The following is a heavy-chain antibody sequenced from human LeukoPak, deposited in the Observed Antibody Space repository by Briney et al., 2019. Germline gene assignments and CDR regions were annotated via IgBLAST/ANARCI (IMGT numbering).Heavy chain of an antibody. D-gene: IGHD6-13*01. CDR2: IYHSGST. J-gene: IGHJ6*04. CDR1: GGSISSSSYY. CDR3: AREAVAAAGVGMDV. V-gene: IGHV4-39*07. Sequence: PSETLSLTCTVSGGSISSSSYYWGWIRQPPGKGLEWIGSIYHSGSTYYNPSLKSRVTISVDTSKNQFSLKLSSVTAADTAVYYCAREAVAAAGVGMDVWGKGTTVTVSS.